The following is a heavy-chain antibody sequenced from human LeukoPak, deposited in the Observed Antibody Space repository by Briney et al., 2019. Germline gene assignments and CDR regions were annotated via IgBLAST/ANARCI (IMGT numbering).Heavy chain of an antibody. CDR2: INTNTGNP. D-gene: IGHD1-26*01. Sequence: ASVKVSCKASGYTFTSYAMNWVRQAPGQGLEWMGWINTNTGNPTYAQGSTGRFVFSLDTSVSTAYLQISSLKAEDTAVYYCARDKVVGGSYYISLDAFDIWGQGTMVTVSS. CDR1: GYTFTSYA. J-gene: IGHJ3*02. V-gene: IGHV7-4-1*02. CDR3: ARDKVVGGSYYISLDAFDI.